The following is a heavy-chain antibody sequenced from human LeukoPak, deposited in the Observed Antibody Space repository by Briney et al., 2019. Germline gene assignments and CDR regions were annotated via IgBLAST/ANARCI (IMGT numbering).Heavy chain of an antibody. J-gene: IGHJ4*02. V-gene: IGHV3-53*01. CDR3: ARHYYDSSGYYLYYFDY. D-gene: IGHD3-22*01. CDR1: GFTVSSNY. CDR2: IYSGGST. Sequence: GGSLRLSCAASGFTVSSNYMSWVRQAPGKGLEWVSVIYSGGSTYYADSVKGRFTISRDNSKNTLYLQMNSLRAEDTAVYYCARHYYDSSGYYLYYFDYWGQGTLVTVSS.